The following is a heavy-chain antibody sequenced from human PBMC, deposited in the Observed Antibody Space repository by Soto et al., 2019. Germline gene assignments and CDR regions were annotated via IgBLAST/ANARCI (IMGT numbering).Heavy chain of an antibody. V-gene: IGHV3-21*06. CDR2: IGVSHSHI. J-gene: IGHJ4*02. Sequence: EVQLVESGGGLVKPGGSLRLSCAASGFTFSSYNMNWVRQSPGKGLEWVSAIGVSHSHIHYADSVKGRFTISRDDAKNSLYLQMNSLRAEDTVVYYCAKLGRYTFGTADFDYWGPGTLVTVSS. D-gene: IGHD7-27*01. CDR3: AKLGRYTFGTADFDY. CDR1: GFTFSSYN.